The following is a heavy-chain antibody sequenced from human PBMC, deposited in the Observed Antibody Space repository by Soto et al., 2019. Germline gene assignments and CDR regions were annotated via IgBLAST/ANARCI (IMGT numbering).Heavy chain of an antibody. J-gene: IGHJ6*02. Sequence: SETLSLTCTVSGGSISSGGYYWTWIRQHPGKGLEWIGYNYYSGISYYNPSLKDRVTISLDTSKNQFSLKLSSVTAADTAVYYCARGSSMTGLYYGMDVWGRGTTVT. D-gene: IGHD6-6*01. V-gene: IGHV4-31*03. CDR3: ARGSSMTGLYYGMDV. CDR2: NYYSGIS. CDR1: GGSISSGGYY.